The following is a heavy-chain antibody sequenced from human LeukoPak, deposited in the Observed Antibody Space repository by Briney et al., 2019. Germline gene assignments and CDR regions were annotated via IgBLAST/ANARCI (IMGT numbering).Heavy chain of an antibody. D-gene: IGHD6-19*01. CDR2: IYYSGST. V-gene: IGHV4-39*01. Sequence: PSETLSLTCTVSGGSISSSSYYWGWIRQPPGKGLEWIGSIYYSGSTYYNPSLKSRVTISVDTSKNQFSLKLSSVTAADTAVYHCARRLPVAGTRAFDIWGQGTMVTVSS. CDR3: ARRLPVAGTRAFDI. J-gene: IGHJ3*02. CDR1: GGSISSSSYY.